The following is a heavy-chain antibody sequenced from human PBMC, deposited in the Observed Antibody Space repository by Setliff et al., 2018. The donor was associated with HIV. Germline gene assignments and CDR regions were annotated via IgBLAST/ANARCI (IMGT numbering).Heavy chain of an antibody. D-gene: IGHD3-3*02. Sequence: LRLSCEASGFRVTDTYMAWVRQAPGKGLEWVANINQDGSEKNYVDSVKGRFTISRDNAKNSLFLQMNSLRAEDTAVYYCARKLAPGHGMDVWGQGTTVTVSS. CDR2: INQDGSEK. V-gene: IGHV3-7*01. J-gene: IGHJ6*02. CDR1: GFRVTDTY. CDR3: ARKLAPGHGMDV.